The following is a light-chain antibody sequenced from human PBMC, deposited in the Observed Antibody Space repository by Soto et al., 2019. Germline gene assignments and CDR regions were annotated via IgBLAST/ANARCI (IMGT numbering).Light chain of an antibody. CDR1: QTVSSY. CDR2: DAS. Sequence: EIVLTQSPATLSLSPGERATLSCRASQTVSSYLAWYQQKPGQAPRLLIFDASSRVTGIPARFSGSGSGTDFTLTITSLEPEDFAVYYCQQRSDWPSTFGGGTKVEIK. V-gene: IGKV3-11*01. J-gene: IGKJ4*01. CDR3: QQRSDWPST.